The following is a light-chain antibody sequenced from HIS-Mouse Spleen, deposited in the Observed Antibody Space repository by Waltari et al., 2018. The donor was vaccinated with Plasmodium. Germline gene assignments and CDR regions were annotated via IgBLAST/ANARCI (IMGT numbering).Light chain of an antibody. CDR2: AAS. V-gene: IGKV1-39*01. J-gene: IGKJ1*01. CDR3: QQSYRTWT. Sequence: DIQMTPSPSSLSASVGDRVTITCRASQSISSYLNCYQQKPGKAPKLLIYAASSLQSGVPSRVSGSGSGTDLTLTISSLQPEDFATCYCQQSYRTWTFGQGTKVEIK. CDR1: QSISSY.